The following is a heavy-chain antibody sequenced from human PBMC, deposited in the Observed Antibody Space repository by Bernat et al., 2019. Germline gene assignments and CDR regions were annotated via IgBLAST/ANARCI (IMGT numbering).Heavy chain of an antibody. CDR2: IIQDGSEK. V-gene: IGHV3-7*04. Sequence: EVQLVESGGGLVQPGESLRLSCAASGFTFSSYWVTWVRQVPGKGLEWVANIIQDGSEKYYLDSVRGRFTISRDNAKNSLYLQMNSLRAEDTAVYYCARAQDVVVVDTYFDYWGQGTLVTVSS. CDR1: GFTFSSYW. D-gene: IGHD2-15*01. J-gene: IGHJ4*02. CDR3: ARAQDVVVVDTYFDY.